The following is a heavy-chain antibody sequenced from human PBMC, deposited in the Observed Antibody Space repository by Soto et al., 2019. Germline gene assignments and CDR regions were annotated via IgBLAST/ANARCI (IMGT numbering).Heavy chain of an antibody. CDR2: MNPNSGNT. Sequence: ASVKVSCKASGYSFTSYDIHWVRQATGQGLEWMGWMNPNSGNTGYAQKFQGRVTMTRNTSISTAYMELSSLRSEDTAVYYCARVGVKGSSGWYGGRAYDIWGQGTMVTV. CDR1: GYSFTSYD. J-gene: IGHJ3*02. D-gene: IGHD6-19*01. CDR3: ARVGVKGSSGWYGGRAYDI. V-gene: IGHV1-8*01.